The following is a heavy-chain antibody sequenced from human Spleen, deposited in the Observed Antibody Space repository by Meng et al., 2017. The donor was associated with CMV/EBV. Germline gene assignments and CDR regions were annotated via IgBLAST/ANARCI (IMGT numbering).Heavy chain of an antibody. V-gene: IGHV4-39*07. CDR2: IYYSGST. CDR1: ISSSSYY. J-gene: IGHJ5*02. CDR3: ARGRITFGGVIAQNWFDP. D-gene: IGHD3-16*02. Sequence: ISSSSYYWGWIRQPPGKGLEWIGSIYYSGSTYYDPSLQSRVTISVDTSKNQFSLKLSSVTAADTAVYYCARGRITFGGVIAQNWFDPWGQGTLVTVSS.